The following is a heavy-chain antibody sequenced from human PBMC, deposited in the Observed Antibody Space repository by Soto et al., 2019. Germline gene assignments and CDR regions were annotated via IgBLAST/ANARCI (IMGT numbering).Heavy chain of an antibody. CDR1: GFTFSSYE. D-gene: IGHD5-12*01. CDR3: ARDGGYSESWFDP. Sequence: VGSLRLSCAASGFTFSSYEMNWVRQAPGKGLEWVSYISSSGSTIYYADSVKGRFTISRDNAKNSLYLQMNSLRAEDTAVYYCARDGGYSESWFDPWGQGTLVTVSS. V-gene: IGHV3-48*03. J-gene: IGHJ5*02. CDR2: ISSSGSTI.